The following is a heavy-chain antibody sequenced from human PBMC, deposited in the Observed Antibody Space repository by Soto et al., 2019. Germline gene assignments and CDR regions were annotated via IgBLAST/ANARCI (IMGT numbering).Heavy chain of an antibody. D-gene: IGHD6-19*01. CDR1: GFTFSSYA. J-gene: IGHJ6*02. V-gene: IGHV3-30-3*01. Sequence: QVQLVESGGGVVQPGRSLRLSCAASGFTFSSYAMHWVRQAPGKGLEWVAVISYDGSNKYYADSVKGRFTISRDNSKNTLDLQMNSLRAEDTAVYYCARGQWLIDGRYYYCMAVWCQGTTVTVSS. CDR3: ARGQWLIDGRYYYCMAV. CDR2: ISYDGSNK.